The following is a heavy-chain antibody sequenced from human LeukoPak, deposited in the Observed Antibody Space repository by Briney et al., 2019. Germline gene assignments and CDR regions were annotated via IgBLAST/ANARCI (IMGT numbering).Heavy chain of an antibody. Sequence: SQTLSLTCAISGDSVSSKSAAWNWIRQSPSRGLEWLGRTYYRSKWYNDYAVSVKSRISVNPDTTKNQFSLQLSSVTPEDTAVYYCHGSGGYFDYWGQGTLVTVSS. V-gene: IGHV6-1*01. D-gene: IGHD3-10*01. J-gene: IGHJ4*02. CDR1: GDSVSSKSAA. CDR2: TYYRSKWYN. CDR3: HGSGGYFDY.